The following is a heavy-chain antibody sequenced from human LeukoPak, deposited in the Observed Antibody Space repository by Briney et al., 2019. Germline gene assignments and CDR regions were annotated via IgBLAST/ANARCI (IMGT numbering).Heavy chain of an antibody. V-gene: IGHV1-69*04. Sequence: SVKVSCKASGGTFSSYAISWVRQAPGQGLEWMGRIIPILGIANYAQKFQGRVTITADKSTSTAYMELSSLRSEDTAVYYCASTPTYYDILTGYSDAFDIWGQGTMVTVSS. CDR1: GGTFSSYA. J-gene: IGHJ3*02. D-gene: IGHD3-9*01. CDR3: ASTPTYYDILTGYSDAFDI. CDR2: IIPILGIA.